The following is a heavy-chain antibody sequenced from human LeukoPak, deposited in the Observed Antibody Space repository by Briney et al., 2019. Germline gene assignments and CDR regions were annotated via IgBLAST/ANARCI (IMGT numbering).Heavy chain of an antibody. V-gene: IGHV3-23*01. CDR3: AKEVYSSGWYGLDY. CDR1: GFTFSSYA. D-gene: IGHD6-19*01. J-gene: IGHJ4*02. CDR2: ISGSGGST. Sequence: GGSLRLSCAASGFTFSSYAMSWVRQAPGKGLEWVSAISGSGGSTYYADSVKGRFTISGDNSKNTLYLQMNSLRAEDTAVYYCAKEVYSSGWYGLDYWGQGTLVTVSS.